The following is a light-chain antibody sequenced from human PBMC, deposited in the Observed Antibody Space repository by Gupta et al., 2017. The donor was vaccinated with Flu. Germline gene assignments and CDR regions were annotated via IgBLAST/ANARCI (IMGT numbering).Light chain of an antibody. J-gene: IGLJ3*02. V-gene: IGLV6-57*01. CDR3: QSYEV. Sequence: FLLTQPHSLSESPGKTVTISCTRSSGSIASHYVHWYQPRPGTSRANVIYEENQISSGCPHGCSGSNDTTANSASLTMTGLKNEDEADDYCQSYEVFGGGTKLTVL. CDR1: SGSIASHY. CDR2: EEN.